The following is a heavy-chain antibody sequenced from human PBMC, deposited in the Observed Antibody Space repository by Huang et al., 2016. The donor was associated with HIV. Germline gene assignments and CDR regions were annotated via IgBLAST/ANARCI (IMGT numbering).Heavy chain of an antibody. CDR1: GFTFSSYG. V-gene: IGHV3-33*08. Sequence: QVQLVESGGGVVQPGRSLRLSCAASGFTFSSYGMHWVRQAPGKGVDWGAVIWYEGSNKYYADAVKGRFTISRDNSKNTLYLQMNSLKTEDTAVYYCALKGDSSGWEYFRHWGQGTLVTVSS. CDR3: ALKGDSSGWEYFRH. J-gene: IGHJ1*01. D-gene: IGHD6-19*01. CDR2: IWYEGSNK.